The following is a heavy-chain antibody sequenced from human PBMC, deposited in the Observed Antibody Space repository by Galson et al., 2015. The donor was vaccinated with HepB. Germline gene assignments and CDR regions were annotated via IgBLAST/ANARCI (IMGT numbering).Heavy chain of an antibody. CDR2: IIPILGIA. D-gene: IGHD3-10*01. CDR1: GGTFSSYT. V-gene: IGHV1-69*02. CDR3: AVYGSGNPYYYGMDV. J-gene: IGHJ6*02. Sequence: SVKVSCKASGGTFSSYTISWVRQAPGQGLEWMGRIIPILGIANYAQKFQGRVTITADKSTSTAYMELSSLRSEDTAVYYCAVYGSGNPYYYGMDVWGQGTTVTVSS.